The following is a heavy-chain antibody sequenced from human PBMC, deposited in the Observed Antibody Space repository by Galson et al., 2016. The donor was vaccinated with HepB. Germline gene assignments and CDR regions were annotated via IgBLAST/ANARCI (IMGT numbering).Heavy chain of an antibody. CDR2: IIPIFDTA. Sequence: SVKVSCKASGGTFSSYAIGWVRQAPGQGLEWMGEIIPIFDTADYAQRFQGRVTITADKSTSTAYMELSSLRSEDTAVYYWARGDRIGYCSGGTCSDWFDPWGQGTLVTVSS. V-gene: IGHV1-69*06. D-gene: IGHD2-15*01. J-gene: IGHJ5*02. CDR1: GGTFSSYA. CDR3: ARGDRIGYCSGGTCSDWFDP.